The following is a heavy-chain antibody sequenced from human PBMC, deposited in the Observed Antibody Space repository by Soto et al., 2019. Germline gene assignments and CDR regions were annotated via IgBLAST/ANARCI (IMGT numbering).Heavy chain of an antibody. CDR3: STSLGC. CDR1: GFTFSSYW. Sequence: EVQLVESGGGLVQPGGSLRLSCAASGFTFSSYWMDWVRQAPGKGLEWVANINQDGSEKHYVDSVKGRFTVSRDNAKNSLYLQMSSLPADDSGLYYCSTSLGCWGQGSLVAVSS. CDR2: INQDGSEK. J-gene: IGHJ4*02. V-gene: IGHV3-7*01.